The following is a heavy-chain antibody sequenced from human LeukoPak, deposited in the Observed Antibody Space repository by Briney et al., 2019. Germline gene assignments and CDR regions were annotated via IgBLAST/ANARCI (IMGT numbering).Heavy chain of an antibody. J-gene: IGHJ3*02. Sequence: SVKVSCKASGGTFSSYAISWVRQAPGQGLEWMGGTIPIFGTANYAQKFQGRVTITADESTSTAYMELSSLRSEDTAVYYCAREDEMATRKDAFDIWGQGTMVTVSS. D-gene: IGHD5-24*01. V-gene: IGHV1-69*13. CDR2: TIPIFGTA. CDR3: AREDEMATRKDAFDI. CDR1: GGTFSSYA.